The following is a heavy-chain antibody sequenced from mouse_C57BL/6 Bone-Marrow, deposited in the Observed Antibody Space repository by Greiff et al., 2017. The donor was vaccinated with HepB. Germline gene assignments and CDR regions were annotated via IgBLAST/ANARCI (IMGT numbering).Heavy chain of an antibody. CDR3: ARQIYFDY. CDR2: INPNYGTT. J-gene: IGHJ2*01. CDR1: GYSFTDYN. V-gene: IGHV1-39*01. Sequence: LQESGPELVKPGASVKISCKASGYSFTDYNMNWVKQSNGTSLEWIGVINPNYGTTSYNQKFKGKATLTVDQASSTASMQHNSLTSEDSAVYYCARQIYFDYWGQGTTLTVSS.